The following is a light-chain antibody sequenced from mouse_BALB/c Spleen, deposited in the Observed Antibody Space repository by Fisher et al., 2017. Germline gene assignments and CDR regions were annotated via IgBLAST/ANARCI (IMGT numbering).Light chain of an antibody. CDR2: STS. Sequence: IVITQSTAIMSASLGEEITLTCSASSSVSYMHWYQQKSGTSPKLLIYSTSNLASGVPSRFSGSGSGTFYSLTISRMEAEDAATYYCQQRSSYPFTFGSGTKLEIK. CDR1: SSVSY. J-gene: IGKJ4*01. CDR3: QQRSSYPFT. V-gene: IGKV4-80*01.